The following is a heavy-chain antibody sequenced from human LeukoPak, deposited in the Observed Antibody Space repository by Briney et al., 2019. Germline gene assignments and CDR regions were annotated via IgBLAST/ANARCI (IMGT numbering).Heavy chain of an antibody. CDR3: ARVRYDYVWGSYRYFDY. V-gene: IGHV4-34*01. D-gene: IGHD3-16*02. CDR1: GGSFSGYY. CDR2: INHSGST. J-gene: IGHJ4*02. Sequence: KPSETLSLTCAVYGGSFSGYYWSWIRQPPGKGLEWIGEINHSGSTNYNPSLKSRVTISVDTSKNQFSLELSSVTAADTAVYYCARVRYDYVWGSYRYFDYWGQGTLVTVSS.